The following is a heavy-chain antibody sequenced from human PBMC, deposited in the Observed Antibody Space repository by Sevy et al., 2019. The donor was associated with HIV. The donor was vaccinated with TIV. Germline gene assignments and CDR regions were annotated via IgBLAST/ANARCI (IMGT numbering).Heavy chain of an antibody. CDR1: GFTFSSYA. Sequence: GGSLRLSCAASGFTFSSYAMHWVRQAPGKGLEWVAVISYDGSNKYYADSVKGGFTISRDNSKNTLYLQMNSLRAEDTAVYYCARGSPWYCSGGSCYYFDYWGQGTLVTVSS. CDR3: ARGSPWYCSGGSCYYFDY. D-gene: IGHD2-15*01. CDR2: ISYDGSNK. V-gene: IGHV3-30-3*01. J-gene: IGHJ4*01.